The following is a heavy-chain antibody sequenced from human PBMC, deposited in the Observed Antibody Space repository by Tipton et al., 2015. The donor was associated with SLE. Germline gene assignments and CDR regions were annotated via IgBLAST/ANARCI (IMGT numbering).Heavy chain of an antibody. CDR1: DYSISSGHY. D-gene: IGHD3-10*01. V-gene: IGHV4-38-2*02. CDR2: IYHSGSP. J-gene: IGHJ5*02. CDR3: ARDKDTGWFDP. Sequence: TLSLTCAVSDYSISSGHYWGWVRQPPGKGLEWIGSIYHSGSPYYNPSLKSRVTISVDTSKNQFSLKVSSVTAADTAVYYCARDKDTGWFDPWGQGTLVTVSS.